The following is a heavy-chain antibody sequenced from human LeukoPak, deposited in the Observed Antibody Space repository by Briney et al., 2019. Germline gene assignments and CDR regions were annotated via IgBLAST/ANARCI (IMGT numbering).Heavy chain of an antibody. Sequence: PSETLSLTCTVSGGSISSYYWSWIRQPAGKGLEWIGRLYTSGSTNYNPSLKSRVTMSIDTSKNPFSLKLTSAAAADTAVYYCARDLRETYFDSTLDYWGQGTLVTVSS. V-gene: IGHV4-4*07. CDR2: LYTSGST. D-gene: IGHD3-22*01. CDR1: GGSISSYY. J-gene: IGHJ4*02. CDR3: ARDLRETYFDSTLDY.